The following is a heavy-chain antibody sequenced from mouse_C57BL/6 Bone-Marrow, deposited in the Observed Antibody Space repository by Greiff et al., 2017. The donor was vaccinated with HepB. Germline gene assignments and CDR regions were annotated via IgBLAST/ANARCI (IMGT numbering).Heavy chain of an antibody. V-gene: IGHV5-17*01. CDR3: ARGSPTYAMDY. Sequence: DVKLVESGGGLVKPGGSLKLSCAASGFTFSDYGMHWVRQAPEKGLEWVAYISSGSSTIYYADTVKGRFTISRDNAKNTLFLQMTSLRSEDTAMYYCARGSPTYAMDYWGQGTSVTVSS. J-gene: IGHJ4*01. CDR1: GFTFSDYG. CDR2: ISSGSSTI.